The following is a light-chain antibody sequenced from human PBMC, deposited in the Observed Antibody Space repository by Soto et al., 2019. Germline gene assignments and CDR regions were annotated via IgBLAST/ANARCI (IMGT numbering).Light chain of an antibody. CDR1: SSNIGRNT. CDR3: AAWDDSLNGHVV. Sequence: QSVLTQPPSASGTPGQRVTISCAGSSSNIGRNTVNWYHQLPGAAPKLLIYNNYQRPSGVPDRFSGSKSGTSASRAISGLQSEDEADYYCAAWDDSLNGHVVFGGGTKVTVL. V-gene: IGLV1-44*01. CDR2: NNY. J-gene: IGLJ2*01.